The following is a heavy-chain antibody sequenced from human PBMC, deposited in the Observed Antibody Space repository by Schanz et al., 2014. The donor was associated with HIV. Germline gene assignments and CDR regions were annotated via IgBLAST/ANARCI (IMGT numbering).Heavy chain of an antibody. CDR1: GYTFTSYY. CDR2: INPNSGGT. J-gene: IGHJ5*02. D-gene: IGHD2-2*02. Sequence: QVQLVQSGAELKKPGASVKVSCKASGYTFTSYYIHWVRQAPGQGLEWMGWINPNSGGTNLAQKFEGRVTMTIDRSITTASMELSRLNSDDTAVYYCARDVSVDCTGINNCYTRKWFDPWGQGTLVTVSS. CDR3: ARDVSVDCTGINNCYTRKWFDP. V-gene: IGHV1-2*02.